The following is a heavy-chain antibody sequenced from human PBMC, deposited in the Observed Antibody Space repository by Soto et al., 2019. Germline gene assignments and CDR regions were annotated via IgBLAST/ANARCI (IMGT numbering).Heavy chain of an antibody. Sequence: LSQTLSLTCAISGDSVSSNSVAWSWIRQSPSRGLEWLGRTYYRSKWYNDYAVSVKSRITIIPDTSKNQFSLQLNSVTPEDTAVYYCARYSSSSRVCDYWGQGTLVTVSS. CDR1: GDSVSSNSVA. D-gene: IGHD6-6*01. J-gene: IGHJ4*02. CDR3: ARYSSSSRVCDY. V-gene: IGHV6-1*01. CDR2: TYYRSKWYN.